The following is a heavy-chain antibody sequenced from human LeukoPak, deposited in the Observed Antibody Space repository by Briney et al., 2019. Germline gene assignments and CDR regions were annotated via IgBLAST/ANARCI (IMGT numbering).Heavy chain of an antibody. D-gene: IGHD1-14*01. V-gene: IGHV1-69*01. CDR3: ARGVLGWNQLDYYYYGMDV. J-gene: IGHJ6*02. Sequence: SVKVSCKASGGTFSSYAISWVRQAPGQGLEWMGGIIPIFGTANYAQKFQGRVTITADESTSTAYMELSSLRSEDTAVYYCARGVLGWNQLDYYYYGMDVWGQGTTVTVSS. CDR2: IIPIFGTA. CDR1: GGTFSSYA.